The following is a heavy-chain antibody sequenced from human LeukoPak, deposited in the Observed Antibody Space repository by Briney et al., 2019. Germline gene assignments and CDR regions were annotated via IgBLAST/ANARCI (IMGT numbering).Heavy chain of an antibody. CDR3: ARDSLVGAGLGRYFDY. D-gene: IGHD1-26*01. CDR2: VYTDGST. V-gene: IGHV3-66*02. CDR1: GFTVSTNY. Sequence: PGGSLRLSCAASGFTVSTNYMSWVRQAPGKGLEWVSVVYTDGSTYYADSVKGRFSISRDNSKNTLFLQMSSLRAGDTAVYYCARDSLVGAGLGRYFDYWGQGTLVTVSS. J-gene: IGHJ4*02.